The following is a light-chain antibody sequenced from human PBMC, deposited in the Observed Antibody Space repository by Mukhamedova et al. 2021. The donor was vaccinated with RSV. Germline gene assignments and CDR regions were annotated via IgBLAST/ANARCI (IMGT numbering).Light chain of an antibody. CDR2: GAS. J-gene: IGKJ4*01. Sequence: TLSCRASQSVSSNLAWYQQKPGQAPRLLIYGASTRATGVPARFSGSGSGTEFSLTISSLQSEDFALYYCQQYNHWPSFGGGTK. CDR1: QSVSSN. CDR3: QQYNHWPS. V-gene: IGKV3-15*01.